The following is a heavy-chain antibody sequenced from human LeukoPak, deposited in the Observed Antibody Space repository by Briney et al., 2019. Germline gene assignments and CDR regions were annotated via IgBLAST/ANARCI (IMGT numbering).Heavy chain of an antibody. CDR2: INHSGSS. V-gene: IGHV4-34*01. D-gene: IGHD5-18*01. CDR3: ARGGRIQLWLGYYMDV. Sequence: SETLSLTCAVYGGSFSGYYWSWIRQPPGKGLEWIGEINHSGSSNYNPSLKSRVTISVDTSKNQFSLKRSSVTAADTAVYYCARGGRIQLWLGYYMDVWGIRTAVTVSS. J-gene: IGHJ6*03. CDR1: GGSFSGYY.